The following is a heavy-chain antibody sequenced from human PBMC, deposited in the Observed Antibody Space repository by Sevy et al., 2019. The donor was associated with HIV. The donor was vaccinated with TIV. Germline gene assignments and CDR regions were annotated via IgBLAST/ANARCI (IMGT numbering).Heavy chain of an antibody. D-gene: IGHD3-22*01. J-gene: IGHJ4*02. CDR2: IIPIFGTA. CDR3: ATTKDYYEDSGDPFDY. Sequence: ASVKVSCKASGGTFSSYAISWVRQAPGQGLEWMGGIIPIFGTANYAQKFQGRVTITADESMSTAYMELSSLRAEDTAVYYCATTKDYYEDSGDPFDYWGQGTLVTVSS. CDR1: GGTFSSYA. V-gene: IGHV1-69*13.